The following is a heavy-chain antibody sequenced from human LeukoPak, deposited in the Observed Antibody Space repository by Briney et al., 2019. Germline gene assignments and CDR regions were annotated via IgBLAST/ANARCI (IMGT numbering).Heavy chain of an antibody. CDR2: IYHSGST. V-gene: IGHV4-30-2*01. CDR3: ARARGDIVVVPAAILEYYYYYMDV. Sequence: SQTLSLTCTVSGGSISSGGYYWSWIRQPPGKGLEWIGYIYHSGSTYYNPSLKSRVTISVDRSKNQFSLKLSSVTAADTAMYYCARARGDIVVVPAAILEYYYYYMDVWGKGTTVTVSS. J-gene: IGHJ6*03. CDR1: GGSISSGGYY. D-gene: IGHD2-2*01.